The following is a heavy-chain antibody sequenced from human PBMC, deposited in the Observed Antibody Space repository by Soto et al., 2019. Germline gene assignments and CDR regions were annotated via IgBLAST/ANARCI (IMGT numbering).Heavy chain of an antibody. CDR2: ITSSSRTI. CDR1: GFTFSSYN. V-gene: IGHV3-48*02. D-gene: IGHD6-6*01. J-gene: IGHJ4*02. CDR3: ARDRSIAGTHDY. Sequence: EVQLVESGGGLVQPGGSLRLSCTASGFTFSSYNMNWVRQAPGKGLEWVSYITSSSRTIYYADSVKGRFTISRDNAKNSLYLQMNSLRDEDTGVYYCARDRSIAGTHDYWGQGTLSPSLQ.